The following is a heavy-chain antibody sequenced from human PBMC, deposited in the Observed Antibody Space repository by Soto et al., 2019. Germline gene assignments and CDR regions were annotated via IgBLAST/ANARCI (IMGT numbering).Heavy chain of an antibody. J-gene: IGHJ4*02. CDR3: ARESLAFHKQWLVRPRFDY. CDR1: GYTFTSYG. CDR2: ISAYNGNT. V-gene: IGHV1-18*01. Sequence: QVQLVQSGAEVKQPGASVKVSCKASGYTFTSYGISWVRQAPGQGLEWMGWISAYNGNTNYAQKLQGRVTMTTDTSTSTAYMELRSLISDDTAVYYCARESLAFHKQWLVRPRFDYWGKGTLVTVSS. D-gene: IGHD6-19*01.